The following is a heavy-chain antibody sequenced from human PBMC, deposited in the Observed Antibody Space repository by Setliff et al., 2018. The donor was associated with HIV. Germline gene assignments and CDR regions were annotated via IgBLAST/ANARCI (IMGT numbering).Heavy chain of an antibody. Sequence: ASVKVSCKASGYTFTNFYMHWVRQAPGQGLEWMGIINPGGGNTRYAQRFQGRVSMTRDTSTSTVYMELSSLGSEDTAVYYCARHRDGGTYPLDYWGQGTLVTVSS. D-gene: IGHD1-26*01. V-gene: IGHV1-46*01. CDR3: ARHRDGGTYPLDY. CDR2: INPGGGNT. J-gene: IGHJ4*02. CDR1: GYTFTNFY.